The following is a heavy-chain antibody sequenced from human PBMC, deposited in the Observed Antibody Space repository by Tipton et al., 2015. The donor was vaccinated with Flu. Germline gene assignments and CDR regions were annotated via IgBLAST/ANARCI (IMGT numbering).Heavy chain of an antibody. CDR3: AREFGGSGSYYPY. J-gene: IGHJ4*02. Sequence: TLSLTCSVSGYSVAGDYYWGWIRQPPGKGPEWIGNIHRTGPPGKGLEWIGNIHHTGNTYYNPSLRSRVTILVDRSKNQFSLKLTSVTAADTAVYFCAREFGGSGSYYPYWGRGALVTVSS. V-gene: IGHV4-38-2*02. CDR2: IHHTGNT. D-gene: IGHD3-10*01. CDR1: GYSVAGDYY.